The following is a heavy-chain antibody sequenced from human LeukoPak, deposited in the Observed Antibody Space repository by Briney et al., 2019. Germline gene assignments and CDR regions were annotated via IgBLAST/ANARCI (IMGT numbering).Heavy chain of an antibody. V-gene: IGHV3-53*01. D-gene: IGHD1/OR15-1a*01. CDR2: IYNSGAT. J-gene: IGHJ4*02. CDR3: ARGNKY. CDR1: GFIVSSDY. Sequence: GESLRLSCAASGFIVSSDYMNWVRQAPGKGLEWVSVIYNSGATYYADSLKGRFTISRDNSKNTLYLQMNSLRVEDTAVYYCARGNKYWGQRTLVTVSS.